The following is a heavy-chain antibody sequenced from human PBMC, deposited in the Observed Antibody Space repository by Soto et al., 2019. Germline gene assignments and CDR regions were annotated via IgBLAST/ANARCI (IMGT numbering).Heavy chain of an antibody. Sequence: EVQLVESGGGLVQPGGSLRLSCEVSAFTFSDHFIDWVRQAPGKGLEWVGRSRDKAHRYTTEYAASVKGRFTISRDDSRNSLYLQMNSLKTEDTAVYYCARNLAYGGGYTFDYWGQGTLVTVSS. J-gene: IGHJ4*02. D-gene: IGHD2-21*01. V-gene: IGHV3-72*01. CDR2: SRDKAHRYTT. CDR3: ARNLAYGGGYTFDY. CDR1: AFTFSDHF.